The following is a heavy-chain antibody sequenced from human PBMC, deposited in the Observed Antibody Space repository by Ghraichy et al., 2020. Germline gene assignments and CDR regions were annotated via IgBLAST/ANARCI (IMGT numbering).Heavy chain of an antibody. V-gene: IGHV4-34*01. CDR2: INHSGST. J-gene: IGHJ5*02. Sequence: SETLSLTCAVYGGSFSGYYWSWIRQPPGKGLEWIGEINHSGSTNYNPSLKSRVTISVDTSKNQFSLKLSSVTAADTAVYYCARGVDCTGGVCYRYKRFDPWGQGTLVTVSS. D-gene: IGHD2-8*02. CDR3: ARGVDCTGGVCYRYKRFDP. CDR1: GGSFSGYY.